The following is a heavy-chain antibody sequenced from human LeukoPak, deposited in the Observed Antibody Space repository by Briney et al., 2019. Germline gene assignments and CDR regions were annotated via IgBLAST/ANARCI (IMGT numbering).Heavy chain of an antibody. D-gene: IGHD5-24*01. V-gene: IGHV4-31*03. CDR2: IYYRGSA. J-gene: IGHJ4*02. Sequence: SEALSLTCTASGGSINSGGYYWSWIRQQPGKGLEWIGNIYYRGSADYNPSLKSRITISVDTSKNQFSLKLSSVTAADTAVYYCARLYSRDGYNYYFDYWGQGTLVTVSS. CDR1: GGSINSGGYY. CDR3: ARLYSRDGYNYYFDY.